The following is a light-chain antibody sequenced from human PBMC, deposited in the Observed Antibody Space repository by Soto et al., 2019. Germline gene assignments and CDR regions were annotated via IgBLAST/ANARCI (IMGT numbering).Light chain of an antibody. CDR2: TAS. J-gene: IGKJ1*01. CDR1: ESVASNY. Sequence: EIVLTQSPGTLSLSPGDSAALSCRASESVASNYLAWYQQKRGQAPRLLIYTASSRATGIPDRFSGSGSGTDFTLTISRLAPEDSAVYYCQQYGSSPWTLGHGTKVEIK. CDR3: QQYGSSPWT. V-gene: IGKV3-20*01.